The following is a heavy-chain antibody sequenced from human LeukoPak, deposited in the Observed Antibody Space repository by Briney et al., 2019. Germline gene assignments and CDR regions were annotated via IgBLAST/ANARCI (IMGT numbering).Heavy chain of an antibody. CDR3: ARDLRYCSSTSCPRGFDY. Sequence: GSLRLSCAASGFTFSSYAMDWVRQAPGKGLGWVAVISYDGSNKYYADSVKGRFTISRDNSKNTLYLQMNSLRAEDTAVYYCARDLRYCSSTSCPRGFDYWGQGTLVTVSS. V-gene: IGHV3-30*04. CDR1: GFTFSSYA. J-gene: IGHJ4*02. D-gene: IGHD2-2*01. CDR2: ISYDGSNK.